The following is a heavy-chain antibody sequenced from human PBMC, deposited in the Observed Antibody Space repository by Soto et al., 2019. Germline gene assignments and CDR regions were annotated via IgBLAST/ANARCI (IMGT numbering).Heavy chain of an antibody. J-gene: IGHJ6*03. CDR2: IYYSGST. D-gene: IGHD3-3*01. V-gene: IGHV4-59*01. Sequence: SETLSLTCTVSGGSINNYYWSWIRQPPGKGLEWIGYIYYSGSTNYNPSLKSRVTISVDTSKNQFSLKLSSVTAADTAVYYCARFAPSDFWSGYHLDYYYYYYMDVWGKGTTVTVSS. CDR1: GGSINNYY. CDR3: ARFAPSDFWSGYHLDYYYYYYMDV.